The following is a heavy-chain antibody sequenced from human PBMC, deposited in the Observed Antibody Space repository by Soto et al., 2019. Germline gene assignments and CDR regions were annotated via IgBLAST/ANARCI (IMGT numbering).Heavy chain of an antibody. CDR3: AHRLTLNGHWNYGRFDY. V-gene: IGHV2-5*02. CDR1: GFSLTTYGVG. Sequence: QITLKESGPTLVKPTQTLTLTCTFSGFSLTTYGVGVGWIRQPPGEALEWLALIYWDDDKRYSPSLESRLTITKDTSKTQVVLTMANMDPVDTATYYCAHRLTLNGHWNYGRFDYWGPGILITVSS. J-gene: IGHJ4*02. D-gene: IGHD1-7*01. CDR2: IYWDDDK.